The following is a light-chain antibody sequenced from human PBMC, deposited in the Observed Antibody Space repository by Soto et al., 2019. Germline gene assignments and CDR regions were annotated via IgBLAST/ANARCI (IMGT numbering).Light chain of an antibody. V-gene: IGKV1-17*03. J-gene: IGKJ1*01. CDR2: GAS. Sequence: DVQMTQYPSAMSASVGDTVTITRRASQGISNYLAWFQQKPGKVPERLIFGASSLQSGVPSRFSGRGYGTEFTLTISSLQPEDFATYYCLQHNTYPRTFGQGTKVDIK. CDR1: QGISNY. CDR3: LQHNTYPRT.